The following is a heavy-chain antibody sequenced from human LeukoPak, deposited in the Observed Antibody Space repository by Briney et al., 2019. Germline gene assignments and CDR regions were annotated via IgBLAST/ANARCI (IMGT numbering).Heavy chain of an antibody. CDR3: ARSRGYCSSTSCLDAFVI. Sequence: SGPTLVNPTQTLTLTCTFSGFSLSTRGMRVSWISQPPGKALEWLARIDWDDDKFYSTSLKTRLTISKDTSKNQVVLTMTNMDPVDTATYYCARSRGYCSSTSCLDAFVIWGQGTMVTVSS. V-gene: IGHV2-70*04. D-gene: IGHD2-2*01. CDR2: IDWDDDK. J-gene: IGHJ3*02. CDR1: GFSLSTRGMR.